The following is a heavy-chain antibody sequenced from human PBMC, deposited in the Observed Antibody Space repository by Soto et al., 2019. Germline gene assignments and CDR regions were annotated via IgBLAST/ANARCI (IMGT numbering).Heavy chain of an antibody. Sequence: ASVKVSCKASGYTFSTYATHWVRQAPGQRLEWMGWINAANGNTKYSQKFQGRLTITRDTSARTAYMELNSLRSEDTAVYYCARDLGYCTSTSCYATGGGMYVWGQGTTVTVSS. V-gene: IGHV1-3*01. J-gene: IGHJ6*02. CDR3: ARDLGYCTSTSCYATGGGMYV. CDR1: GYTFSTYA. CDR2: INAANGNT. D-gene: IGHD2-2*01.